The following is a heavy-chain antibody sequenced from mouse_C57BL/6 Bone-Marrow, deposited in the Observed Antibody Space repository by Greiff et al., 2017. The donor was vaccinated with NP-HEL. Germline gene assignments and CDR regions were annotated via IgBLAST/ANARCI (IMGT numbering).Heavy chain of an antibody. CDR3: ARYPILLADY. D-gene: IGHD1-1*01. Sequence: QVHVKQSGAELVRPGASVKLSCKASGYTFTSYGISWVKQRPGQGLEWIGEIYPRSGNTYYNEKFTGKATLTADKSSSTAYMELRSLTSEDSAVDFCARYPILLADYWGQGTTLTVSS. CDR2: IYPRSGNT. CDR1: GYTFTSYG. V-gene: IGHV1-81*01. J-gene: IGHJ2*01.